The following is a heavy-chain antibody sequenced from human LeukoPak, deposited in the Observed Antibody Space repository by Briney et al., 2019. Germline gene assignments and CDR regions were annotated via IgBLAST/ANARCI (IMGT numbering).Heavy chain of an antibody. CDR1: GYTFTGYY. CDR3: ARVETYGSGNDY. V-gene: IGHV1-2*02. Sequence: GSVKVSCKASGYTFTGYYMHWVRQAPGQGLEWMGWINPNSGGTNYAQKFQGRVTMTRDTSISTAYMELSRLRSDDTAVYYCARVETYGSGNDYWGQGTLVTVSS. J-gene: IGHJ4*02. D-gene: IGHD3-10*01. CDR2: INPNSGGT.